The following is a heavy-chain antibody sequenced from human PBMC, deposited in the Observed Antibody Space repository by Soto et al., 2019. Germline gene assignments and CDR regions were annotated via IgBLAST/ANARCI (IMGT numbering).Heavy chain of an antibody. CDR3: ARPPGGRGYYYGMDV. CDR2: IIPIFGTA. Sequence: QVQLVQSGAEVKKPGSSVKVSCKASGGTFSSNAISWVRQAPGQGLEWMGGIIPIFGTANYAQKFQGRVTITADESTSTAYMELSSIRSADTAVYYCARPPGGRGYYYGMDVWGQGTTVTVSS. CDR1: GGTFSSNA. J-gene: IGHJ6*02. D-gene: IGHD2-15*01. V-gene: IGHV1-69*12.